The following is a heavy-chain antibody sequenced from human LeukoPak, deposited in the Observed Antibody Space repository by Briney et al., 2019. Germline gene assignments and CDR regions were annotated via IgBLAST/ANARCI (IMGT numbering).Heavy chain of an antibody. D-gene: IGHD3-3*01. V-gene: IGHV1-69*13. J-gene: IGHJ5*02. Sequence: TSVKVSCKASGGTFSSYAISWVRQAPGQGLEWMGGIIPIFGTANYAQKFQGRVTITADESTSTAYMELSSLRSEDTAVYYCARAPIFGAHHRRFDPWGQGTLVTVSS. CDR2: IIPIFGTA. CDR1: GGTFSSYA. CDR3: ARAPIFGAHHRRFDP.